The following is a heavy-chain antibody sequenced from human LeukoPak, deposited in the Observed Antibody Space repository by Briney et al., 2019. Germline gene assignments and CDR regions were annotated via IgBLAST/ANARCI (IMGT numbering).Heavy chain of an antibody. Sequence: GGSLRLSCAASGFSVSNNYMSWVRQAPGKGLEWVSVLYSDGTTAYADSVKGRFTISRDNSKNSLYLQMNSLRAEDTALYYCAKDNCSGGSCYLSFDYWGQGTLVTVSS. J-gene: IGHJ4*02. CDR3: AKDNCSGGSCYLSFDY. CDR1: GFSVSNNY. D-gene: IGHD2-15*01. CDR2: LYSDGTT. V-gene: IGHV3-53*05.